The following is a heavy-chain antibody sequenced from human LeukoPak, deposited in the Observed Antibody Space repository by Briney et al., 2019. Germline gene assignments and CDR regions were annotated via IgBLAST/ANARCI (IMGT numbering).Heavy chain of an antibody. CDR1: GFTFSSYG. CDR3: ARDKVFTIFGH. D-gene: IGHD3-3*01. J-gene: IGHJ4*02. CDR2: IWYDGSNK. Sequence: GRSLRLSCAASGFTFSSYGMHWVRQAPGKGLEWVAVIWYDGSNKYYADSVKGRFTISRDNSKNTLYLQMNSLRAEDTAVYYCARDKVFTIFGHWGQGTLVTVSS. V-gene: IGHV3-33*01.